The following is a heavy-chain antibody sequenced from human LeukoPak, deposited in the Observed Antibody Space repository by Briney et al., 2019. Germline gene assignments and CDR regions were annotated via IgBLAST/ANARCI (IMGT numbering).Heavy chain of an antibody. CDR1: GFTFSSYA. D-gene: IGHD1-26*01. Sequence: GGSLRLSCAASGFTFSSYAMSWVRQAPGKGLEWASAISGSGGSTYYADSVKGRFTFSKDNSKNTLYLQMTNLRVEDTAVYYCARGVGQDAFDIWGQGTMVTVSS. V-gene: IGHV3-23*01. J-gene: IGHJ3*02. CDR2: ISGSGGST. CDR3: ARGVGQDAFDI.